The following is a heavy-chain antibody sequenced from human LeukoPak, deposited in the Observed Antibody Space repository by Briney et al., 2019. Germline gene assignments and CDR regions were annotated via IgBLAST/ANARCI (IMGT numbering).Heavy chain of an antibody. CDR3: AKDSIGEASGGMDV. CDR1: GFALDNFA. V-gene: IGHV3-9*01. J-gene: IGHJ6*02. Sequence: PGGSMRLSCAASGFALDNFAMHWVRRPPGKGLEWVSGISYNSGDRGYTDSVKGRFTISRDNAKNSLYLQMNSLRSEDTALYYCAKDSIGEASGGMDVWGQGTTVAVSS. D-gene: IGHD3-10*01. CDR2: ISYNSGDR.